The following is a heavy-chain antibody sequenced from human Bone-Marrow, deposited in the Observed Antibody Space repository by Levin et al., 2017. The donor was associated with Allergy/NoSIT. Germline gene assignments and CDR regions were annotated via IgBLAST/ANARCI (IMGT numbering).Heavy chain of an antibody. D-gene: IGHD3-10*01. CDR1: GGSISSYY. Sequence: SQTLSLTCTVSGGSISSYYWSWIRQPPGKGLEWIGYIYYSGSTNYNPSLKSRVTISVDTSKNQFSLKLSSVTAADTAVYYCARWYYGSGSYYNYWYFDLWGRGTLVTVSS. V-gene: IGHV4-59*01. CDR2: IYYSGST. CDR3: ARWYYGSGSYYNYWYFDL. J-gene: IGHJ2*01.